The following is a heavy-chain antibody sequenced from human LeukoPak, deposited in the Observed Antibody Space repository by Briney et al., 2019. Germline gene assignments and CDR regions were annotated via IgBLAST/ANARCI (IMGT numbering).Heavy chain of an antibody. D-gene: IGHD3-16*01. J-gene: IGHJ5*02. CDR3: ASALRSGGFDP. CDR2: IYPGDSDT. V-gene: IGHV5-51*01. Sequence: GESLKTSCKGSGYTFSKYWIGWARQMPGKGLEWMGIIYPGDSDTRYSPSFQGQVTISADKSISTAYLQWSSLEASDTAMYYCASALRSGGFDPWGQGTLVTVSS. CDR1: GYTFSKYW.